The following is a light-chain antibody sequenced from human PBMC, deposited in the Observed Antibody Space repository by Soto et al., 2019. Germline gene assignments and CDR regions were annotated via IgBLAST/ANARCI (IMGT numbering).Light chain of an antibody. V-gene: IGKV1-33*01. CDR3: QQYDNLSVT. CDR2: DAF. J-gene: IGKJ4*01. Sequence: DIQMTQSPSSLSASVGYRVAITCQASHDIINYLNWFQQKPGEAPKLLIFDAFKLETGVPSRFSGSGSGTDFTLTISSLQPEDIATYYCQQYDNLSVTFGGGTKVDIK. CDR1: HDIINY.